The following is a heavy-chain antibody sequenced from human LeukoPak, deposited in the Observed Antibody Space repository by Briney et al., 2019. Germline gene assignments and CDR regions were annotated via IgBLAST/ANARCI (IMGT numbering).Heavy chain of an antibody. V-gene: IGHV4-59*12. CDR3: ARGRAVAVYFDL. J-gene: IGHJ2*01. CDR2: IYYSGST. D-gene: IGHD4-23*01. Sequence: SETLSLTCTVSGGSISSYYWSWIRQPPGKGLEWIGYIYYSGSTNYNPSLKSRVTISVDTSKNQFSLKLSSVTAADTAVYYCARGRAVAVYFDLWGRGTLVTVSS. CDR1: GGSISSYY.